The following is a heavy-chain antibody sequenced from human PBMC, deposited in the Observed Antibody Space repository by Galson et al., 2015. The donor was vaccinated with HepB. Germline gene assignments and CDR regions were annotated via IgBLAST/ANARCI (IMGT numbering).Heavy chain of an antibody. CDR2: IYTSGST. CDR3: ARDRGSGSYEAFDI. CDR1: GGSISSYY. V-gene: IGHV4-4*07. J-gene: IGHJ3*02. Sequence: TLSLTCTVSGGSISSYYWSWIRQPAGKGLEWIGRIYTSGSTNYNPSLKSRVTMSVDTSKNQFSLKLSSVTAADTAVYYCARDRGSGSYEAFDIWGQGTMVTVSS. D-gene: IGHD1-26*01.